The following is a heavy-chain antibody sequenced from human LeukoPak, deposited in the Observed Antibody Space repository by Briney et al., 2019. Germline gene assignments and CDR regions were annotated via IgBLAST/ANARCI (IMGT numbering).Heavy chain of an antibody. Sequence: SETLSLTCTVSGYSISSGYYWGWIQQPPGKGLQWIGSIYHSGDTYYNPSLKSRVTISLDTSKNQFSLKLTSVTAADTAVYYCARFSVSQAWFDPWGQGALVTVSS. J-gene: IGHJ5*02. CDR3: ARFSVSQAWFDP. D-gene: IGHD1-14*01. CDR1: GYSISSGYY. CDR2: IYHSGDT. V-gene: IGHV4-38-2*02.